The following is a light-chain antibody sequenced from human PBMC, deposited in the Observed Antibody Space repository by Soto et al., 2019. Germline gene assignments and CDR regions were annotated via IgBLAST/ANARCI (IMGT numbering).Light chain of an antibody. J-gene: IGKJ5*01. CDR1: QTVNNK. CDR2: CAS. Sequence: IMVTQSPATLSVSPGERVTFSCKATQTVNNKVVWYQHKPGQAPRLRIYCASTRATGIPARFSGSGSGTELTLSISSLQSEDFAVYYCQQYNSWPPMTFGQGTRLEIK. V-gene: IGKV3-15*01. CDR3: QQYNSWPPMT.